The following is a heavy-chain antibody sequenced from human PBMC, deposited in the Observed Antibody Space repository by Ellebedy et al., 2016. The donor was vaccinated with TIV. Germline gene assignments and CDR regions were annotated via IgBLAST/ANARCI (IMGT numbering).Heavy chain of an antibody. D-gene: IGHD5-18*01. J-gene: IGHJ4*02. V-gene: IGHV3-23*01. CDR3: AKDRTSGDGYWVFDQ. Sequence: PGGSLRLSCAASGLTFSSHAMSWVRQAPGKGLEWVSGIFGSGGGISYADSVKGRFTISRDNSKRMVHLQMNSLRPEDTAVYYCAKDRTSGDGYWVFDQWGQGTLVTVSS. CDR1: GLTFSSHA. CDR2: IFGSGGGI.